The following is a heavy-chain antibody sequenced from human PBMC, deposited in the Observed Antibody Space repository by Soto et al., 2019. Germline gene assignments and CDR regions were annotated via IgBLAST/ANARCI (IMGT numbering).Heavy chain of an antibody. J-gene: IGHJ6*02. CDR2: IYHSGST. V-gene: IGHV4-4*02. CDR3: TRDMIYGSERSHYYYAMDV. CDR1: GGSISSSNW. D-gene: IGHD3-10*01. Sequence: QVQLQESGPGLVKPSGTLSLTCAVSGGSISSSNWWSWVRQPPGQGREWIGEIYHSGSTNYNPSLMSRLTISVDRSKNQLSLKLRSVTAADTAVYYCTRDMIYGSERSHYYYAMDVWGRGTTVTVSS.